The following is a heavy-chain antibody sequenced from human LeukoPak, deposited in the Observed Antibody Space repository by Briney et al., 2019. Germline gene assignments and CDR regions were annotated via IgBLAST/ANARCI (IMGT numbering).Heavy chain of an antibody. Sequence: SVTLSLTCAVSVYSISSGYYWGWIRQPPGKGLDRIGCIYHCGSTYYSPSLKSRVTISVDTSKNQFSLKLSSVTAADTAVYYCARGLTYYDFWSGHHPGSYYMDVGGKGTTVIVSS. V-gene: IGHV4-38-2*01. CDR3: ARGLTYYDFWSGHHPGSYYMDV. J-gene: IGHJ6*03. D-gene: IGHD3-3*01. CDR1: VYSISSGYY. CDR2: IYHCGST.